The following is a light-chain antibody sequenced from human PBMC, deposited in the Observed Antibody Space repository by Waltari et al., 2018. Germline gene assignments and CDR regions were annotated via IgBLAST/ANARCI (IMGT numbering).Light chain of an antibody. CDR1: SSDIGGYDY. Sequence: QSALTQPASVSGSPGQSITISCTGTSSDIGGYDYVSWYQQHPGKAPKLLIYEVTNQPSGVSNRFSGSKSGNTASLAISGLQPEDEADYYCSSYTRRNTPSSVFGTGTQVTVL. V-gene: IGLV2-14*01. CDR3: SSYTRRNTPSSV. CDR2: EVT. J-gene: IGLJ1*01.